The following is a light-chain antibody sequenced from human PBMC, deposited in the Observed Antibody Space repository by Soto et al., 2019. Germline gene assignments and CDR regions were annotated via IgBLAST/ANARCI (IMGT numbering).Light chain of an antibody. CDR3: QQYGNSPT. CDR1: QSVSSSY. Sequence: EIVLTQSPGTLSVSPGERATLSCRASQSVSSSYLAWYQQKPGQAPRLLIYDASSRATGIPDRFSGSGSGTDFTLTISRLEPEDFAVYYCQQYGNSPTFRQGTKVEIK. J-gene: IGKJ1*01. V-gene: IGKV3-20*01. CDR2: DAS.